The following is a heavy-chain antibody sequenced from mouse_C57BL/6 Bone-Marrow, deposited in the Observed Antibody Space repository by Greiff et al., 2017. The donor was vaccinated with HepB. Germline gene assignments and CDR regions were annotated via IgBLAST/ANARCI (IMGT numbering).Heavy chain of an antibody. CDR2: INPSTGGT. CDR3: ARAREDY. Sequence: VQLQQSGPELVKPGASVKISCKASGYSFTGYYMNWVKQSPEKSLEWIGEINPSTGGTTYNQKFKAKATLTVDKSSSTAYMQLKSLTSEDSAVYYCARAREDYWGQGTSVTVSS. J-gene: IGHJ4*01. CDR1: GYSFTGYY. V-gene: IGHV1-42*01. D-gene: IGHD3-3*01.